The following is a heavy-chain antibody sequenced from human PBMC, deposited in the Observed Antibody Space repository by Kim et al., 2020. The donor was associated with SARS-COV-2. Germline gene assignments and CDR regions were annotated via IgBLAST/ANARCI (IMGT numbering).Heavy chain of an antibody. V-gene: IGHV3-23*01. D-gene: IGHD3-10*01. J-gene: IGHJ2*01. Sequence: SVKGRFTISRDNSKNTLYLQMNSLRAEDTAVYYCAKDLWSRGGTEWYFDLWGRGTLVTVSS. CDR3: AKDLWSRGGTEWYFDL.